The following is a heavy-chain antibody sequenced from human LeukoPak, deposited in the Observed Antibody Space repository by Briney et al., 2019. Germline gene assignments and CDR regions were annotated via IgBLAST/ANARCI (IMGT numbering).Heavy chain of an antibody. CDR3: ARETNLLLRGSAFDI. V-gene: IGHV3-21*01. Sequence: PGGSLRLSCAASGFAFSSHSMNWVRKAPGKGLEWVSSISSSSNYIYSADSVKGRFTISRDNAKTSLYLQMNSLRAEDTAVYYCARETNLLLRGSAFDIWGQGTMVTVSS. CDR2: ISSSSNYI. D-gene: IGHD1-26*01. CDR1: GFAFSSHS. J-gene: IGHJ3*02.